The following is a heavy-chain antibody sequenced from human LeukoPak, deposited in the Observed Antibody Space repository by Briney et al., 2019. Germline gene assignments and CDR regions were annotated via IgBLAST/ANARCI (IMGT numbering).Heavy chain of an antibody. CDR2: IYYSGST. CDR3: ARVWYDSSGVLAFDI. J-gene: IGHJ3*02. CDR1: GGSISSYY. V-gene: IGHV4-59*01. Sequence: SETLSLTCTVSGGSISSYYWSWIRQPPGKGLEWIGYIYYSGSTNYNPSLKSRVTISVDTSKNQFSLKLSSVTAADTAVYYCARVWYDSSGVLAFDIWGQGTMVTVSS. D-gene: IGHD3-22*01.